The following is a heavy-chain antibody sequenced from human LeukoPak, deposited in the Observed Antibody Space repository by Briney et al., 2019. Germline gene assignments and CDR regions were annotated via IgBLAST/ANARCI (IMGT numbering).Heavy chain of an antibody. V-gene: IGHV5-51*01. D-gene: IGHD3-9*01. CDR1: GYSFTSYW. CDR3: ARRGTHYDILTGYYSSWYYFDY. J-gene: IGHJ4*02. CDR2: IYPGVSDT. Sequence: GESLKISCKGSGYSFTSYWIGWVRQMPGKGLEWMGIIYPGVSDTRYSPSFQGQVTISADKSISTAYLQWSSLKASDTAMYYCARRGTHYDILTGYYSSWYYFDYWGQGTLVTVSS.